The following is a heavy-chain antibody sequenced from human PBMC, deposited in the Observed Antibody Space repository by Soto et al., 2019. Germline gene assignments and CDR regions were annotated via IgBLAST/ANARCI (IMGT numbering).Heavy chain of an antibody. CDR1: GFTFSSYA. J-gene: IGHJ4*02. D-gene: IGHD2-21*02. Sequence: QVQLVESGGGVVQPGRSLRLSCAASGFTFSSYAMHWVRQAPGKGLEWVAVISYDGSNKYYADSVKGRFTISRDNSKNTLYLQMNSLRAEATAVYYCAREPRHIVVVTALDYWGQGTLVTVSS. CDR2: ISYDGSNK. CDR3: AREPRHIVVVTALDY. V-gene: IGHV3-30-3*01.